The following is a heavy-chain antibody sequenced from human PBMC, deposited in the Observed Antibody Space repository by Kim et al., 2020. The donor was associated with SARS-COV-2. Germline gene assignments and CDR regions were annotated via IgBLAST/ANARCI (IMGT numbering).Heavy chain of an antibody. D-gene: IGHD3-10*02. CDR1: GGSVSSASYH. J-gene: IGHJ4*02. CDR3: VIGYYVTNFDY. V-gene: IGHV4-61*01. Sequence: SETLSLTCTVSGGSVSSASYHCSWIRQPPGKGLEWIGYIYYSGDTNYNPSLKSRVTISLDMSKNQFSLKLSSVTAADTAVYYCVIGYYVTNFDYWGQGTLVTVSS. CDR2: IYYSGDT.